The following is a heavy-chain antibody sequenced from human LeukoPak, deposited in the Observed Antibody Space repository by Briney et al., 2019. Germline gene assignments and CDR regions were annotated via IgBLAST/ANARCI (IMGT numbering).Heavy chain of an antibody. CDR3: ARDLLLWFGELGGWFDP. D-gene: IGHD3-10*01. J-gene: IGHJ5*02. CDR2: IFHSGST. Sequence: SETLSLTCTVSGDSISSSSYYWGWIRQPPGKGLEWIGSIFHSGSTYYNPSLKSRVTISVDTSKNQFSLKLTSVTAADTAVYYCARDLLLWFGELGGWFDPWGQGTLVTVSS. CDR1: GDSISSSSYY. V-gene: IGHV4-39*02.